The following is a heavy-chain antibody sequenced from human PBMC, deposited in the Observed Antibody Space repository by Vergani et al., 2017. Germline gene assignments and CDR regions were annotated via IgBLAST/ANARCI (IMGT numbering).Heavy chain of an antibody. CDR2: ISGSGGST. Sequence: EVQLLESGGGLVQPGGSLRLSCAASGFTFSSYAMSWVRQAPGKGLEWVSAISGSGGSTYYADSVKGRFTISRDNSKNTLYLQMNSLRAEGTAVYYGAKADYDFWSGYASNYYYYMDGWGKGTTVTVSS. D-gene: IGHD3-3*01. J-gene: IGHJ6*03. V-gene: IGHV3-23*01. CDR3: AKADYDFWSGYASNYYYYMDG. CDR1: GFTFSSYA.